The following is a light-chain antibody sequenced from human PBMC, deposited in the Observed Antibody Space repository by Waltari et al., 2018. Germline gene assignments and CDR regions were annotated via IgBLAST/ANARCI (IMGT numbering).Light chain of an antibody. CDR1: QSVSGH. Sequence: EIVMTQSTATLSVSPGERATLSCRARQSVSGHLAWYQQKPGRDPSIIIHGAFTRATGIPARFSGSGSGTEFSLTISSLQSEDFAIYYCQQYYDWPPWTFGQGTKVEL. V-gene: IGKV3D-15*01. CDR2: GAF. J-gene: IGKJ1*01. CDR3: QQYYDWPPWT.